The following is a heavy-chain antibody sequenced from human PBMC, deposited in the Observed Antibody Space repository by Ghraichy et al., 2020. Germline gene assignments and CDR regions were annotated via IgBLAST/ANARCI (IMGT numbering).Heavy chain of an antibody. J-gene: IGHJ4*02. CDR2: INNDGRST. Sequence: GGSLRLSCAASGFTFSNYWMHWVRQAPGKGLVWVSRINNDGRSTSYADSVKGRFTISRDTAKNTLYLQMNKLRAEDTATYYCAREGYDSGGNDYWGQGTLVTVSS. CDR1: GFTFSNYW. CDR3: AREGYDSGGNDY. V-gene: IGHV3-74*01. D-gene: IGHD3-22*01.